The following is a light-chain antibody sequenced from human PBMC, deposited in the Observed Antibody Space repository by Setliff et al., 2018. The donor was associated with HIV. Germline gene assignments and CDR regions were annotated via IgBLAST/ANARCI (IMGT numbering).Light chain of an antibody. V-gene: IGLV3-21*03. CDR2: DDK. CDR3: QVLDSSTDRRWV. Sequence: SYELTQPPSVSVVPGKTARITCEGDNIGGRRVHWHQQKPGQAPVLVVHDDKNRPSGIPDRFFGFSSGGTATLTISRVEAGDEADYYCQVLDSSTDRRWVFGGGTKVTVL. J-gene: IGLJ3*02. CDR1: NIGGRR.